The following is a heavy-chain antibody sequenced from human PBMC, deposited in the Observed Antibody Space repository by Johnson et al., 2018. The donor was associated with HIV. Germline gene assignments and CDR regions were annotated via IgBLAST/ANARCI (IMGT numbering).Heavy chain of an antibody. D-gene: IGHD3-22*01. V-gene: IGHV3-11*01. J-gene: IGHJ3*02. Sequence: QVQLVESGGGLVKPGGSLRLSCAASGFTFSDYYMSWIRQAPGKGLEWVSYISSSGSTIYYADSVKGRFTISRDNSKNTLYLQMNSLKTEDTAVYYCTREVTMIVVDRKKAFDIWGQGTMVTVSS. CDR1: GFTFSDYY. CDR3: TREVTMIVVDRKKAFDI. CDR2: ISSSGSTI.